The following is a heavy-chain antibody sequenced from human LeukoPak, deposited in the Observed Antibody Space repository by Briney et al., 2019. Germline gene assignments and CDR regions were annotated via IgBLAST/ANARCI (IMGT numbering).Heavy chain of an antibody. D-gene: IGHD5-18*01. CDR1: GGSISSGGHY. CDR3: ARDSVDTASGY. V-gene: IGHV4-31*03. J-gene: IGHJ4*02. Sequence: SQTLSLTCTVSGGSISSGGHYWSWIRQHPGKGLEWIGYIYYSGSTYYNPSLKSRVTISVDTSKNQFSLKLSSVTAADTAVYYCARDSVDTASGYWGQGTLVTVSS. CDR2: IYYSGST.